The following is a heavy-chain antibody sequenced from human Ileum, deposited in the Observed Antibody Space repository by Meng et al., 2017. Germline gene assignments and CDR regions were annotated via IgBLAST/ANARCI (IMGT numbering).Heavy chain of an antibody. D-gene: IGHD5-12*01. CDR2: ISSSGSTI. CDR3: APSGDYMVAL. Sequence: GESLKISCAASGFTFSSYWMSWVRQAPGKGLEWVSYISSSGSTIYYADSVKGRFTISRDNAKNSLYLQMNSLRAEDTAVYYCAPSGDYMVALWGQGTLVTVSS. V-gene: IGHV3-48*04. CDR1: GFTFSSYW. J-gene: IGHJ4*02.